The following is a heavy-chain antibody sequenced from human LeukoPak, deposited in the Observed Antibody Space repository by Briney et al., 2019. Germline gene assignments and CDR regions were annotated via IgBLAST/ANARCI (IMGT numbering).Heavy chain of an antibody. CDR1: GFTFSSYA. CDR2: MYVGGRT. CDR3: AREGHLGKYFDL. D-gene: IGHD3-16*01. V-gene: IGHV3-23*03. J-gene: IGHJ2*01. Sequence: GGSLRLSCAASGFTFSSYAMSWVRQAPGKGLDWVSVMYVGGRTFYADSVQGRFTISRDNSKNTLYLQMNSLRVEDTAEYYCAREGHLGKYFDLWGRGTQVTVSS.